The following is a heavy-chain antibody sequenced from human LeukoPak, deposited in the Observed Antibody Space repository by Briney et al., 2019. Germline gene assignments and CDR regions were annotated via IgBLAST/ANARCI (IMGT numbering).Heavy chain of an antibody. V-gene: IGHV3-30*02. J-gene: IGHJ4*02. CDR2: IRYDGRNK. CDR3: AKDREGGYSLHYFDY. CDR1: GFTFSSYE. Sequence: PGGSLRLSCAASGFTFSSYEMNWVRQAPGKGLEWVSFIRYDGRNKYYADSVKGRFTISRDNSKNTLYLQMNSLRTEDTAVYYCAKDREGGYSLHYFDYWGQGTLVTVSS. D-gene: IGHD2-21*01.